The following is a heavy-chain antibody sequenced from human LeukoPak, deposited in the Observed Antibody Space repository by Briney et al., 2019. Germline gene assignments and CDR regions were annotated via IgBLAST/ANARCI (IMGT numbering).Heavy chain of an antibody. Sequence: GXXLRLSCAASGFTFSSYSMNWVRQAPGKGLEWVSSISSSSSYIYYADSVKGRFTISRDNAKNSLYLKMNSLRAEDTAVYYCALAPGRLRGVNKYWGQGTLVTVSS. CDR1: GFTFSSYS. V-gene: IGHV3-21*01. CDR2: ISSSSSYI. J-gene: IGHJ4*02. CDR3: ALAPGRLRGVNKY. D-gene: IGHD3-10*01.